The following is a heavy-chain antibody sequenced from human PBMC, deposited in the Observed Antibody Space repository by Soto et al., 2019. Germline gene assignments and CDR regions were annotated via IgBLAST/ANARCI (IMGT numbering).Heavy chain of an antibody. CDR1: GYTFSSYG. D-gene: IGHD3-3*01. Sequence: ASVKVSCKASGYTFSSYGISWVRQAPGQGLEWMGWISAYNGNTNYAQKLQGRVTMTTDTSTSTAYMELRSLRSDDTAVYYCARTAITYYDFWSGPSFDYWGQGTLVTVSS. V-gene: IGHV1-18*01. CDR2: ISAYNGNT. J-gene: IGHJ4*02. CDR3: ARTAITYYDFWSGPSFDY.